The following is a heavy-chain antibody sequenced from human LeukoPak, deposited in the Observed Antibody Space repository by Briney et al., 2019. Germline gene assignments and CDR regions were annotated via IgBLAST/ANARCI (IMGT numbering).Heavy chain of an antibody. CDR2: INPNSGGT. Sequence: WASVKVSCKASGYTFIGYYMHWVRQAPGQGLEWMGWINPNSGGTNYAQKFQGRVTMTRDTSISTAYMELSRLRSDDTAVYYCARGRGRYYGSEIDYWGQGTLVTVSS. CDR3: ARGRGRYYGSEIDY. D-gene: IGHD3-10*01. J-gene: IGHJ4*02. V-gene: IGHV1-2*02. CDR1: GYTFIGYY.